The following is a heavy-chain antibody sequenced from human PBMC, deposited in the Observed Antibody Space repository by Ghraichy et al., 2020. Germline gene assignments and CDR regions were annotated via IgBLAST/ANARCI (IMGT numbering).Heavy chain of an antibody. Sequence: SETLSLTCTVSGGSISSYYWSWIRQPPGKGLEWIGYIYYSGRTNYNPYLKSRVTISVDTSKNQFSLKLSPVTAADTAGSYCASDNVKCSSTSCSYYYCGMDVWGQGTTVTVSS. CDR1: GGSISSYY. V-gene: IGHV4-59*01. J-gene: IGHJ6*02. D-gene: IGHD2-2*01. CDR2: IYYSGRT. CDR3: ASDNVKCSSTSCSYYYCGMDV.